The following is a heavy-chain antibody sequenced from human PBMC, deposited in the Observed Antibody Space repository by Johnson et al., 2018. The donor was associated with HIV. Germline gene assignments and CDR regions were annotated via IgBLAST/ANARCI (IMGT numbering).Heavy chain of an antibody. D-gene: IGHD6-19*01. CDR2: IQQDGSEK. Sequence: MLLVESGGGLVQPGGSLRLSCAASGFTFSSYGMHWVRQAPGKGLEWVANIQQDGSEKYYVDSVKGRFTISRDNSENTLYLQMNSLRAEDTAVYYCAKDEQWLNDAFDIWGQGTMVTVSS. J-gene: IGHJ3*02. CDR3: AKDEQWLNDAFDI. V-gene: IGHV3-7*03. CDR1: GFTFSSYG.